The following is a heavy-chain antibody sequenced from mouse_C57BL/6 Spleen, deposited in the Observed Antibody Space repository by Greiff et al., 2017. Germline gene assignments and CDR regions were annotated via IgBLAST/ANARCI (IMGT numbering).Heavy chain of an antibody. CDR2: IDPSDSYT. J-gene: IGHJ2*01. Sequence: VQLQQPGAELVRPGTSVKLSCKASGYTFTSYWMHWVKQRPGQGLEWIGVIDPSDSYTTYNQKFKGKATLTVDTSSSTAYMQLSSLTSEDSAVYYCARYAITTVVSFDYWGQGTTLTVSS. D-gene: IGHD1-1*01. CDR3: ARYAITTVVSFDY. V-gene: IGHV1-59*01. CDR1: GYTFTSYW.